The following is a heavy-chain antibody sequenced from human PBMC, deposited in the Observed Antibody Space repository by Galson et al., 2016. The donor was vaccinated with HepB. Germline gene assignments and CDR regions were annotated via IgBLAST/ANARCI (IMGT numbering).Heavy chain of an antibody. J-gene: IGHJ2*01. CDR1: GGSISSGGYY. D-gene: IGHD3/OR15-3a*01. V-gene: IGHV4-39*02. CDR3: ARRTCCGFGPWYFDV. Sequence: SETLSLTCTVSGGSISSGGYYWSWIRQHPGKGLEWIGYIYHSGNTYYNPSHQSRVIISADTSKNYFSLSLSSVTAADTAVYFCARRTCCGFGPWYFDVWGRGIPVTVSS. CDR2: IYHSGNT.